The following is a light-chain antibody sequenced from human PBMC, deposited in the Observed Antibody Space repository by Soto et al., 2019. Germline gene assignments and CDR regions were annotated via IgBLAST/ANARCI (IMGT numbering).Light chain of an antibody. J-gene: IGLJ3*02. Sequence: QSVLTQPPSASGSPRQSVTISCTGTSSDVGGYNYVSWYQLHPGKAANLMIYDVSKRPSGVPDRFSGSKSGNTASLTVSGLQAEDEADYYCSSYAGSNKLVFGGGTKLTVL. CDR1: SSDVGGYNY. CDR3: SSYAGSNKLV. V-gene: IGLV2-8*01. CDR2: DVS.